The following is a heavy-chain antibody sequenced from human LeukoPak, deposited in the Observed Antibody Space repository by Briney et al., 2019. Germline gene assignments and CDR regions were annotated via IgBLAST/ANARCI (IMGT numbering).Heavy chain of an antibody. CDR1: GFTFSSYG. D-gene: IGHD6-19*01. CDR2: TSYDGSNK. J-gene: IGHJ6*02. Sequence: TGGSLRLSCAASGFTFSSYGMHWVRQAPGKGLDWVAVTSYDGSNKYYADSVKGRFTISRDNSKNTLYLQMNSLRAEDTAVYYCAKDRDSSGWFEYYGMDVWGQGTTVTVSS. V-gene: IGHV3-30*18. CDR3: AKDRDSSGWFEYYGMDV.